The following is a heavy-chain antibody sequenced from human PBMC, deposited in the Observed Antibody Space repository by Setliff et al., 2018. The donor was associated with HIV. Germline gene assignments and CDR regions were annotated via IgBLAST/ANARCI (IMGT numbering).Heavy chain of an antibody. CDR2: IYTSGST. D-gene: IGHD2-8*02. V-gene: IGHV4-61*02. Sequence: SETLSLTCTVSGGSISSGSYFWTWIRQPAGKGLEWIGRIYTSGSTNYNPSLKSRVTMSVDKSRNQFSLKVSSVTAADTAVYYCARVSITYWYSIPRDYYYYMDVWGEGTTVTVSS. CDR3: ARVSITYWYSIPRDYYYYMDV. J-gene: IGHJ6*03. CDR1: GGSISSGSYF.